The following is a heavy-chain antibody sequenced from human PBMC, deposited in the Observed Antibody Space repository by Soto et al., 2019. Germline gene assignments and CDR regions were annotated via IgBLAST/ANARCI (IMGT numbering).Heavy chain of an antibody. Sequence: HPGGSLRLSCAASGFTFSSYSMNWVRQAPGKGLEWVSYISSSSSTIYYADSVKGRFTISRDNAKNSLYLQMNSLRDEDTAVYYCASTRYFDWLSRGDWFDPWGQGTLVTVSS. CDR1: GFTFSSYS. J-gene: IGHJ5*02. D-gene: IGHD3-9*01. V-gene: IGHV3-48*02. CDR2: ISSSSSTI. CDR3: ASTRYFDWLSRGDWFDP.